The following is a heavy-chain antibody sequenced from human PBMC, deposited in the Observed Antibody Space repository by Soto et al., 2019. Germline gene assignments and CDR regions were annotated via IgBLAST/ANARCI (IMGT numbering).Heavy chain of an antibody. CDR1: GYTFTSYD. J-gene: IGHJ5*02. V-gene: IGHV1-8*01. Sequence: QVQLVQSGAEVKKPGASVKVSCKASGYTFTSYDINWVRQAPGQGLEWMGWMNPNSGNTGYAQKFQGRVTMTRNTSISTAYMELSSLRSEDTAVYYCARGSKGSSWYAYWFDPWGQGTLVTVSS. D-gene: IGHD6-13*01. CDR3: ARGSKGSSWYAYWFDP. CDR2: MNPNSGNT.